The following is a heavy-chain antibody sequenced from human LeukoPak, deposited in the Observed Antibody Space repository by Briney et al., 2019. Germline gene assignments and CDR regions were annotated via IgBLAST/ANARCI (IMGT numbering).Heavy chain of an antibody. CDR3: ARAARGGVDY. V-gene: IGHV3-23*01. CDR1: GFTFSSYA. CDR2: IGGSGGNT. D-gene: IGHD2-21*01. J-gene: IGHJ4*02. Sequence: GGSLRLSCAASGFTFSSYAMSWVRQAPGKGLEWVSAIGGSGGNTYYADSVKGRFTTSRDNSKNTLYLQMNSLRAEDTAVYYCARAARGGVDYWGQGTLVTVSS.